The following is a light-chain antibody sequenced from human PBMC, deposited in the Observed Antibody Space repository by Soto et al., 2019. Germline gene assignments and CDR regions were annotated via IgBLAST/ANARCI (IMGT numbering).Light chain of an antibody. V-gene: IGKV3-20*01. CDR1: QSVISNY. CDR2: GAS. CDR3: KQYGGSPPP. Sequence: EIVLTQSPGTLSLSPGERATLSCRASQSVISNYLAWYQQKPGQAPRVLIYGASSRSAGIPDRFSGSGSGKNFTLTIRRLGPEDFAVYYCKQYGGSPPPFGKGTKVEIK. J-gene: IGKJ1*01.